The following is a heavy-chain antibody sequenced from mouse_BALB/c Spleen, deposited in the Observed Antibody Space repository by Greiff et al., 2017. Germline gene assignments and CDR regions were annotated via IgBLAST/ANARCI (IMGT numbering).Heavy chain of an antibody. Sequence: EVKLVESGGGLVQPGGSLKLSCAASGFTFSSYGMSWVRQTPDKRLELVATINSNGGSTYYPDSVKGRFTISRDNAKNTLYLQMSSLKSEDTAMYYCARDPLYGSISLYAMDYWGQGTSVTVSS. CDR1: GFTFSSYG. J-gene: IGHJ4*01. CDR3: ARDPLYGSISLYAMDY. D-gene: IGHD1-1*01. CDR2: INSNGGST. V-gene: IGHV5-6-3*01.